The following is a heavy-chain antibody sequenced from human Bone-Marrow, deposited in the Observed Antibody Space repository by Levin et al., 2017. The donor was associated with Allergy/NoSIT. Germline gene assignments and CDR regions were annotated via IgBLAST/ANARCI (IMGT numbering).Heavy chain of an antibody. CDR2: ISWNSGSI. CDR1: GFTFDDYA. Sequence: SLKISCAASGFTFDDYAMHWVRQAPGKGLEWVSGISWNSGSIGYADSVKGRFIISRDNAKNSLYLQMNSLRAEDTALYYCAKADGGNYLFLFDYWGQGTLVTVSS. D-gene: IGHD4-23*01. CDR3: AKADGGNYLFLFDY. J-gene: IGHJ4*02. V-gene: IGHV3-9*01.